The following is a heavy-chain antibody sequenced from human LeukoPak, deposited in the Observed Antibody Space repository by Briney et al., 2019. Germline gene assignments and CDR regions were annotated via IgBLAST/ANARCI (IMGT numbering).Heavy chain of an antibody. CDR1: GFTFSSYS. CDR2: ISSSSSYI. D-gene: IGHD2-2*01. J-gene: IGHJ4*02. CDR3: ARLPLGYCSSTSCYRYYFDY. V-gene: IGHV3-21*01. Sequence: PGGSLRLSCAASGFTFSSYSMNWVRQAPGKGLEWVSSISSSSSYIYYADSVKGRFTISRDNAKNSLYLQMNSLRAEDTAVYYCARLPLGYCSSTSCYRYYFDYWGQGTLVTVSS.